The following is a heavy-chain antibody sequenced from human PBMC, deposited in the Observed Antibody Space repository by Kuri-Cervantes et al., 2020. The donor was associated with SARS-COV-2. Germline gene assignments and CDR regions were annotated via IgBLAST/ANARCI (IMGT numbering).Heavy chain of an antibody. J-gene: IGHJ6*02. Sequence: SVKVSCKASGGTFSSYAISWVRQAPGQGPEWMGGIIPIFGTANYAQKFQGRVTITADKSTSTAYMELSSLRSEDTAVYYCAGAPTTVVYYYYYGMDVWGQGTTVTVSS. D-gene: IGHD4-23*01. CDR3: AGAPTTVVYYYYYGMDV. CDR1: GGTFSSYA. V-gene: IGHV1-69*06. CDR2: IIPIFGTA.